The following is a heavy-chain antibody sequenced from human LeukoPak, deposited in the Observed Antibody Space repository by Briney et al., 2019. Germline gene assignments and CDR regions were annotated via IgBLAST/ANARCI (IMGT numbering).Heavy chain of an antibody. Sequence: GGSLRLSCAASGFTFDDYTMYWVRQVPGKGLEWVSLISWDGGSTHYADSVKGRFTISRDNSKNSLYLQMNSLRVEDTALYYCAKDIRGSTSWYGLHYWGQGTLVTVSS. CDR2: ISWDGGST. V-gene: IGHV3-43D*04. CDR3: AKDIRGSTSWYGLHY. D-gene: IGHD6-13*01. J-gene: IGHJ4*02. CDR1: GFTFDDYT.